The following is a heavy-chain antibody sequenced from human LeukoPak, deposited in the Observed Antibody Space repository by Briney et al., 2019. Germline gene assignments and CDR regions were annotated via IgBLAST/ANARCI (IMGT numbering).Heavy chain of an antibody. V-gene: IGHV3-33*01. CDR2: IWYDGGNK. CDR1: GFTFSSHV. J-gene: IGHJ4*02. D-gene: IGHD6-13*01. CDR3: ARVAPIYSSSLYYLDY. Sequence: GSLRLSCAASGFTFSSHVMHWVRQAPGKGLEWVAGIWYDGGNKYYADSVKGRFTISRDNSMNTLYLQMKSLRAEDTAVYYCARVAPIYSSSLYYLDYWGQGTLVTVSS.